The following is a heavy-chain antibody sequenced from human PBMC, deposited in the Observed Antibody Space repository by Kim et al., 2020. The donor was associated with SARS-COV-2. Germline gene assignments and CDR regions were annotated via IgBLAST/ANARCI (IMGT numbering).Heavy chain of an antibody. CDR3: ARDSRGYTYGANDY. D-gene: IGHD5-18*01. V-gene: IGHV3-11*06. J-gene: IGHJ4*02. CDR2: ISSSTSHT. CDR1: GFTFSDYY. Sequence: GGSLRLSCAASGFTFSDYYMSWIRQAPGKGLEWVSYISSSTSHTNYAESMNGRFTISRDNAKNSLYLQMNSLRAEDTAVYYCARDSRGYTYGANDYWGQGTLVTVSS.